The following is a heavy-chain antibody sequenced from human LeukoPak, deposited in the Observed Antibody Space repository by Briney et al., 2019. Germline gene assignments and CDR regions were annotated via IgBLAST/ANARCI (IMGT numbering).Heavy chain of an antibody. CDR3: ATWGYGSGSYYPH. V-gene: IGHV4-34*01. Sequence: PSETLSLTCAVYGGSFSGYYWSWIRQPPGKELEWIGEINHSGSTNYNPSLKSRVTISVDTSKNQFSLKLSSVTAADTAVYYCATWGYGSGSYYPHWGQGTLVTVPS. D-gene: IGHD3-10*01. CDR1: GGSFSGYY. CDR2: INHSGST. J-gene: IGHJ4*02.